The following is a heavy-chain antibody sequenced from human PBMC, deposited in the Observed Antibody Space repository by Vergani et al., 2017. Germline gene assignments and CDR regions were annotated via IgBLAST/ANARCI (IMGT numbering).Heavy chain of an antibody. Sequence: QVQVVQSGAEVRKPGASMRVSCKASRYIFTDYYIHWVRQAPGQGLEWMGWINPNNGGTNYAQKFQGRVFMTRDTSISTAYMELSGLRSDDTAVYYCAKDEKRYYDFWRGYENYYYYMDVWGKGTTVTVSS. CDR1: RYIFTDYY. D-gene: IGHD3-3*01. V-gene: IGHV1-2*02. CDR3: AKDEKRYYDFWRGYENYYYYMDV. J-gene: IGHJ6*03. CDR2: INPNNGGT.